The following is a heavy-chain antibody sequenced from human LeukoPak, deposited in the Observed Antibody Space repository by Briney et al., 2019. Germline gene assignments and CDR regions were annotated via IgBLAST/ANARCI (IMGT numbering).Heavy chain of an antibody. CDR2: INHSGST. D-gene: IGHD3-22*01. CDR1: GGSFSGYY. J-gene: IGHJ4*02. V-gene: IGHV4-34*01. Sequence: SETLSLTCAVYGGSFSGYYWSWIRQPPGKGLEWIGEINHSGSTNYNPSLKSRVTISVDTSKNQFSLKLSSVTAADTAVYYCARGRYYYDGSGYYYAYWGQGTLVTVSS. CDR3: ARGRYYYDGSGYYYAY.